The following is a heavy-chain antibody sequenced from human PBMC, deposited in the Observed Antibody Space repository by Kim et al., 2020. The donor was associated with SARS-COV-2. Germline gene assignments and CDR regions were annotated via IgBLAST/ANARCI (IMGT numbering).Heavy chain of an antibody. CDR1: GGSISSYY. J-gene: IGHJ2*01. CDR2: IYYSGST. Sequence: SETLSLTCTVSGGSISSYYWSWIRQPPGKGLEWIGYIYYSGSTNYNPSLKSRVTISVDTSKNQFSLKLSSVTTADTAVYYCARWAHALIIDSSGWYFDLWGRGTLVTVSS. CDR3: ARWAHALIIDSSGWYFDL. D-gene: IGHD6-19*01. V-gene: IGHV4-59*13.